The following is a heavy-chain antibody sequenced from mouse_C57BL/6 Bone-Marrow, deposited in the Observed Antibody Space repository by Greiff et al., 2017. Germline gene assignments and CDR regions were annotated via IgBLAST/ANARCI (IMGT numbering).Heavy chain of an antibody. CDR1: GFSLTSYG. J-gene: IGHJ4*01. V-gene: IGHV2-2*01. Sequence: VQLQQSGPGLVQPSQSLSITCTVSGFSLTSYGVHWVRQSPGKGLEWLGVIWSGGSTDYNAAFISRLSISKDNSKSQVFFKMNSLQADDTAIYYCARNRGTTVVAAYYAMDYWGQGTSVTVSS. D-gene: IGHD1-1*01. CDR2: IWSGGST. CDR3: ARNRGTTVVAAYYAMDY.